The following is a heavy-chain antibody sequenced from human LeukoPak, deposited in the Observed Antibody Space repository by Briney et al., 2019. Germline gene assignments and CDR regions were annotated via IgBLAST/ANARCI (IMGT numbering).Heavy chain of an antibody. CDR2: IIPIFGTA. D-gene: IGHD3-22*01. Sequence: SVKVSCKASGGTFSSYAITWVRQAPGQGLEWMGGIIPIFGTAIYAQNFQDRVTITTDESTSTAYMELSSLRSEDTAVYYCASAASHYYDSSGYGDALDIWGQGTLVTVSS. CDR3: ASAASHYYDSSGYGDALDI. CDR1: GGTFSSYA. J-gene: IGHJ3*02. V-gene: IGHV1-69*05.